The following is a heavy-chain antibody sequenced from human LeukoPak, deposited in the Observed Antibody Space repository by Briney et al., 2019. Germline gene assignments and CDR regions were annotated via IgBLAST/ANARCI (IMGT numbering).Heavy chain of an antibody. CDR3: ARSGFDY. CDR2: ITISSPYM. Sequence: GGSLRLSCAASGFTFDIYNMNWVRQAPGKGLEWVSSITISSPYMFYADSVKGRFTVSRDNAKNSLYLQMNSLRAEDTAVYYCARSGFDYWGQGTLVTVSS. CDR1: GFTFDIYN. J-gene: IGHJ4*02. D-gene: IGHD6-25*01. V-gene: IGHV3-21*01.